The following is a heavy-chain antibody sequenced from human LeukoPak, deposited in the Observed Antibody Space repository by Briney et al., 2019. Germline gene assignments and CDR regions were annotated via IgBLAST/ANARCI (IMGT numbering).Heavy chain of an antibody. D-gene: IGHD3-3*01. CDR2: IYYSGST. CDR1: GGSISSYY. V-gene: IGHV4-59*01. J-gene: IGHJ4*02. Sequence: PSETLSLTCTVAGGSISSYYWSWIRQPPGKGLEWIGYIYYSGSTNYNPSLKSRVTISVDTSKNQFSLKPSSVTAADTAVYYCARGPYDFWSGYDFDYWGQGTLVTVSS. CDR3: ARGPYDFWSGYDFDY.